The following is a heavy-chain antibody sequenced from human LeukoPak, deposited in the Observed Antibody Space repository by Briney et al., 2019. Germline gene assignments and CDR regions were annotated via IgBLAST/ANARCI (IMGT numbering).Heavy chain of an antibody. Sequence: GGSLRLSCAASGFTFSSYSMNWVRQAPGKGLEWVSSISSSSSYIYYADSVKGRFTISRDNAKNSLYLQMNSLRAEDAAVYYCARAGPDSSGWMGAFDIWGQGTMVTVSS. CDR2: ISSSSSYI. J-gene: IGHJ3*02. V-gene: IGHV3-21*01. D-gene: IGHD6-19*01. CDR1: GFTFSSYS. CDR3: ARAGPDSSGWMGAFDI.